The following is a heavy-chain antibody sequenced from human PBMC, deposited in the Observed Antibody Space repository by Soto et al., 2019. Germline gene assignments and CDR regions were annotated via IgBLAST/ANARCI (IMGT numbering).Heavy chain of an antibody. CDR3: ARLPFKYDFWSRYPGYGMDV. V-gene: IGHV1-18*01. J-gene: IGHJ6*01. D-gene: IGHD3-3*01. Sequence: GASVKVSCKASGYTFTSYGISWVRQAPGQGLEWMGWISAYNGNTNYAQKLQGRVTMTTDTSTSTAYMELRSLRSDDTAVYYCARLPFKYDFWSRYPGYGMDVWGQGTTVTVSS. CDR2: ISAYNGNT. CDR1: GYTFTSYG.